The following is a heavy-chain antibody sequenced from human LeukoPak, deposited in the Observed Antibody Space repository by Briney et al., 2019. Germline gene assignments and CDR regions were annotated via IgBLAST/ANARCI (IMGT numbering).Heavy chain of an antibody. CDR1: GFTFSSYW. V-gene: IGHV3-7*01. CDR2: IKQDGSEK. D-gene: IGHD3-10*01. Sequence: GGFLRLSCAASGFTFSSYWMSWVRQAPGKGLEWVANIKQDGSEKYYVDSVKGRFTISRDNAKNSLYLQMNSLRAEDTAVYYCARVRITMVRGVIEPYYFDYWGQGTLVTVSS. J-gene: IGHJ4*02. CDR3: ARVRITMVRGVIEPYYFDY.